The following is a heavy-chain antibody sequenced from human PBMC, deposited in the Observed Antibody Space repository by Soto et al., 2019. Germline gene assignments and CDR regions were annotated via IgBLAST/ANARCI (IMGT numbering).Heavy chain of an antibody. Sequence: ASVKVSCKASGYTFTSYAVHWVRQAPGQRLEWMGWINAGNGNTKYSQKFQGRVTITRDTSASTAYMELSSLRSEDTAVYYCARDYYDSSHFDYWGQGTLVTVSS. CDR2: INAGNGNT. J-gene: IGHJ4*02. CDR1: GYTFTSYA. V-gene: IGHV1-3*01. CDR3: ARDYYDSSHFDY. D-gene: IGHD3-22*01.